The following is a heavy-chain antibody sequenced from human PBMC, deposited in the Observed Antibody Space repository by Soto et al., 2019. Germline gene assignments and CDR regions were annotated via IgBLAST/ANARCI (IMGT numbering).Heavy chain of an antibody. V-gene: IGHV5-10-1*01. CDR2: IDPSDSYT. CDR1: GYSFTSYW. J-gene: IGHJ6*02. CDR3: ARGGLEIFPPPTSYGMDV. D-gene: IGHD3-3*01. Sequence: GESLKISCKGSGYSFTSYWISWVRQMPGKGREWMGRIDPSDSYTNYSPSFQDHVTITADKSISTAYLQWSSLKASDTAMYYCARGGLEIFPPPTSYGMDVWGQGTTVTVSS.